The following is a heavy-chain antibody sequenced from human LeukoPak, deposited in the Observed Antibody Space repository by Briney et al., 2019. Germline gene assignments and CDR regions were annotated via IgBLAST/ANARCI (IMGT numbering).Heavy chain of an antibody. CDR3: ARDNYGDYYYYYMDV. CDR2: ISAYNGNT. CDR1: GYTFTSYG. V-gene: IGHV1-18*01. D-gene: IGHD4-17*01. J-gene: IGHJ6*03. Sequence: ASVKVSCEASGYTFTSYGISWVRQAPGQGLEWIGWISAYNGNTNYAQKLQGRVTMTTDTSTSTAYMELRSLRSDDTAVYYCARDNYGDYYYYYMDVWGKGTTVTVSS.